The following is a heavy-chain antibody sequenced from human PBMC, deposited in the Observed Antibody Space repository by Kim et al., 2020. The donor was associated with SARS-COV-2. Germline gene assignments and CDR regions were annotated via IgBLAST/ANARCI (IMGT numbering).Heavy chain of an antibody. Sequence: SVKSRITINPDTSKNQFSLPLNSVTPEDTAVYYCARDRTMVRGVYWYFDLWGRGTLVTVSS. J-gene: IGHJ2*01. D-gene: IGHD3-10*01. CDR3: ARDRTMVRGVYWYFDL. V-gene: IGHV6-1*01.